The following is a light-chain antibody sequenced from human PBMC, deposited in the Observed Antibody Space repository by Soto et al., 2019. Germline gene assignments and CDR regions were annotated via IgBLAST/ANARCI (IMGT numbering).Light chain of an antibody. CDR2: KAS. J-gene: IGKJ1*01. CDR1: QTISSW. CDR3: QHYNSYSGT. V-gene: IGKV1-5*03. Sequence: DIQMTHSPSTLSGSVGEIVAGTFRASQTISSWLAWYQQKPGKAPKLLIYKASTLKSGVPSRFSGSGSGTEFTLTISSLQPDDFATYYCQHYNSYSGTFGQGTKVDI.